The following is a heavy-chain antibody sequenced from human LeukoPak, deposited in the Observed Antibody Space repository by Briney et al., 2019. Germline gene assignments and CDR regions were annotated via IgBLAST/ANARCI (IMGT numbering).Heavy chain of an antibody. J-gene: IGHJ5*02. D-gene: IGHD3-22*01. CDR3: ARDRYYYDSSGTRWFDP. CDR2: IHNSGIT. CDR1: GGSISSYY. Sequence: SETLSPTCTVSGGSISSYYWSWIRQPPGKGLEWIGYIHNSGITNYNPSLKSRVTISVDTSKNQFSLKLSSVTAADTAVYYCARDRYYYDSSGTRWFDPWGQGTLVTVSS. V-gene: IGHV4-59*01.